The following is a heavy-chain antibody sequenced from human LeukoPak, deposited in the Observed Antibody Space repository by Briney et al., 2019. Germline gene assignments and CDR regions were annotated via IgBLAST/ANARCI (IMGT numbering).Heavy chain of an antibody. J-gene: IGHJ6*02. CDR2: IDRSDSYT. CDR3: ARLLRGANYYYYGMDV. V-gene: IGHV5-10-1*01. CDR1: GYSFTSYW. Sequence: GESLEISCKGSGYSFTSYWISWGRQVPGKGLEWMGRIDRSDSYTNFSPPFQGHVTISADKSISTAYLQWSSLKASDTAMYYCARLLRGANYYYYGMDVWGQGTSVTVSS. D-gene: IGHD3-10*01.